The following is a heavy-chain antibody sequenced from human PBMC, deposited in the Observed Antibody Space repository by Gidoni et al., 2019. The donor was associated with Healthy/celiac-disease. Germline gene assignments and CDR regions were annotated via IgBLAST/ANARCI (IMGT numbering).Heavy chain of an antibody. Sequence: QVQLQESGPGLVKPSEALSLNGTVSGGSISSYYWSWSRQPPGKGLEWIGYIYYSGRPNYNPSLKSRGTISVDTSKNQFSLKLSSVTAADTAVYYCAREGGDYWGQGTLVTVSS. CDR1: GGSISSYY. V-gene: IGHV4-59*01. J-gene: IGHJ4*02. CDR2: IYYSGRP. CDR3: AREGGDY. D-gene: IGHD3-16*01.